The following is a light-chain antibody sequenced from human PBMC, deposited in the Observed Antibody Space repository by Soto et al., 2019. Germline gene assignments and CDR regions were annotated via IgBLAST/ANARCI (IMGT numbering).Light chain of an antibody. CDR3: CSSAPESTYG. J-gene: IGLJ1*01. CDR2: KGT. V-gene: IGLV2-23*01. Sequence: QSVLAQPASVSGSPGQSITISRTGTVSDVGAYDSVSWYQQHPHKAPQLIIYKGTQRPSGVSNRFSGSTSGNAASLTISALQADDEADYFCCSSAPESTYGFGTGTKVTVL. CDR1: VSDVGAYDS.